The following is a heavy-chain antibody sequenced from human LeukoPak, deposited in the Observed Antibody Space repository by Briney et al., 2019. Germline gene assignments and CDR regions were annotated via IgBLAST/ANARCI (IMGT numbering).Heavy chain of an antibody. V-gene: IGHV4-4*09. D-gene: IGHD5-18*01. CDR3: ARQRGRGYSYGYDGDASDI. Sequence: SETLSLTCTVSGGSISSYYWSWIRQPPGKGLEWIGYIYTSGSTNYNPSLKSRVTISVDTSKNQFSLKLSSVTAADTAVYYCARQRGRGYSYGYDGDASDIWGQGTMVTVSS. CDR1: GGSISSYY. CDR2: IYTSGST. J-gene: IGHJ3*02.